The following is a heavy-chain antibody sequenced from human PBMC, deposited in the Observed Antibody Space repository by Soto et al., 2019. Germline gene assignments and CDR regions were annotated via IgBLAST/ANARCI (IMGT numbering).Heavy chain of an antibody. CDR1: GGSISSGGYY. Sequence: SETLSLTCTVSGGSISSGGYYWSWIRQHPGKGLEWIGYIYYSGSTYYNPSLKSRVTISVDTSKNQFSLKLSSVTAEDTDVYYCPREDSTDWLDTWGQGTLVTVSS. CDR3: PREDSTDWLDT. CDR2: IYYSGST. V-gene: IGHV4-31*03. J-gene: IGHJ5*02.